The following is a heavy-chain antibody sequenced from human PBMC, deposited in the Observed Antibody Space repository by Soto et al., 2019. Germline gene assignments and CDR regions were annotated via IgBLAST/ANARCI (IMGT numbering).Heavy chain of an antibody. CDR1: GFTFSSPW. D-gene: IGHD6-13*01. V-gene: IGHV3-74*03. J-gene: IGHJ4*02. CDR2: INGDGSST. CDR3: AKGGSTYNFDN. Sequence: GGSLRLSCAASGFTFSSPWMHWVRQAPGKGLVWVSHINGDGSSTKYADSVKGRFTISRDNAKNTLYLQMNSLGVADTAVYFCAKGGSTYNFDNWGQGTLVTVSS.